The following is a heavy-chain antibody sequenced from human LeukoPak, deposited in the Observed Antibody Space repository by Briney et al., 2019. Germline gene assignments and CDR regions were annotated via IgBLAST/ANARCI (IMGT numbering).Heavy chain of an antibody. Sequence: GASVKVSCKASGGAFSTYAISWVRQAPGQGLEWMGWISAYNGNTNYAQKLQGRVTMTTDASTSTAYMELRSLRSDDTAVYYCARDDDFDPWGQGTLVTVSS. CDR1: GGAFSTYA. V-gene: IGHV1-18*01. CDR3: ARDDDFDP. D-gene: IGHD1-1*01. J-gene: IGHJ5*02. CDR2: ISAYNGNT.